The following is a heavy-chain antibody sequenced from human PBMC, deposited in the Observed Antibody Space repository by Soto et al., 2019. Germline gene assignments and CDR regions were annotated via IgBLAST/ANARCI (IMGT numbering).Heavy chain of an antibody. Sequence: QVQLVESGGGVVQPGRSLRLSCAASGFTFSSYGMHWVRQAPGKGLEWVAVIWCDGSNKYYADSVKGRFTISRDNSKNTLYLQMNSLRAEDTAVYYCARDSTVVPYYFDYWGQGTLVTVSS. CDR2: IWCDGSNK. CDR3: ARDSTVVPYYFDY. J-gene: IGHJ4*02. V-gene: IGHV3-33*01. D-gene: IGHD4-17*01. CDR1: GFTFSSYG.